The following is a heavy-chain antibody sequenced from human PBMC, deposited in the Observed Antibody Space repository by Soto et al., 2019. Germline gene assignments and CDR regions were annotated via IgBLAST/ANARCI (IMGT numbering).Heavy chain of an antibody. CDR1: GGSFSGYY. J-gene: IGHJ5*02. CDR3: ARGRAPGYCSSTSCYFGWFDP. D-gene: IGHD2-2*01. Sequence: QVQLQQWGAGLLKPSETLSLTCAVYGGSFSGYYWSWIRQPPGKGLEWIGEINHSGSTNYNPSLKRRVTISVDTSKNQFALKLSSVTAADTAVYYCARGRAPGYCSSTSCYFGWFDPWGQGTLVTVSS. CDR2: INHSGST. V-gene: IGHV4-34*01.